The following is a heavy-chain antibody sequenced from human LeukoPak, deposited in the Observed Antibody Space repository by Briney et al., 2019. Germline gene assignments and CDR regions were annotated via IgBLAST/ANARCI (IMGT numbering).Heavy chain of an antibody. D-gene: IGHD3-22*01. V-gene: IGHV3-64*04. J-gene: IGHJ4*02. CDR3: AKVRALQWLLPVYFGY. CDR2: ISSNGATT. Sequence: TGGSLRLSCSASGFTFNRFYLHWVRQAPGKGLEFVSHISSNGATTYYADSVKGRFTISRDNSKNTLYLQMNSLRAEDTAVYYCAKVRALQWLLPVYFGYWGQGTLVTVSS. CDR1: GFTFNRFY.